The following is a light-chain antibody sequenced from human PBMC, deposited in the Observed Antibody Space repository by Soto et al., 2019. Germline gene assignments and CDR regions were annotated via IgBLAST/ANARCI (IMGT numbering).Light chain of an antibody. CDR1: QSVSSY. V-gene: IGKV3-15*01. CDR3: QQYNNWPLT. J-gene: IGKJ4*01. Sequence: DIVLTQSPGTLSLSPGERATLSCRASQSVSSYLAWYQQKPGQAPRLLIYGASTRATDIPARFSGSGSGTEFTLTISSLQSEDFALYYCQQYNNWPLTFGGGTKVDIK. CDR2: GAS.